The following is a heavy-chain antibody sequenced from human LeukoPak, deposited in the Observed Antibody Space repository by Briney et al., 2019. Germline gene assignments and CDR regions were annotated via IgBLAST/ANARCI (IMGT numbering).Heavy chain of an antibody. CDR1: GYTFTDYY. D-gene: IGHD3-3*01. Sequence: ASVKVSCKTSGYTFTDYYMHWVRLAPGQGLEWMGWINPNSGGTIYAQKFQGRVTMTRDTSISTAYMDLSSLRSDDTAVYYCARAERGYYGFDYWGQGTLVTVSP. CDR3: ARAERGYYGFDY. J-gene: IGHJ4*02. V-gene: IGHV1-2*02. CDR2: INPNSGGT.